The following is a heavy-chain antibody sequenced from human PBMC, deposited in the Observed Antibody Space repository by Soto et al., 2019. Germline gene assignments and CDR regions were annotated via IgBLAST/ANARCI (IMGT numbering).Heavy chain of an antibody. D-gene: IGHD3-22*01. CDR1: GYSFAGYW. CDR2: IDPSDSQT. Sequence: GESLKISCKGSGYSFAGYWITWVRQKPGKGLEWMGRIDPSDSQTYYSPSFRGHVTISVTKSITTVSLQWSSLRASDTAMYYCARQIYDSDTGPNFQYYFDSWGQGAPVTVSS. CDR3: ARQIYDSDTGPNFQYYFDS. J-gene: IGHJ4*02. V-gene: IGHV5-10-1*01.